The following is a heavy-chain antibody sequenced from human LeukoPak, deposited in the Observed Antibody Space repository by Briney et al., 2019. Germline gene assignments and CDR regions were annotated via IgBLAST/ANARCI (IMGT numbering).Heavy chain of an antibody. Sequence: ASVKVSCKASGYTFTSYDINWVRQAPGQGLEWMGWINPNSGDTNYAQKFQGRVTMTRDTSISTAYMELSRLRSDDTAVYYCARAGEGSCQNWGQGTLVTVSS. CDR1: GYTFTSYD. J-gene: IGHJ4*02. CDR3: ARAGEGSCQN. V-gene: IGHV1-2*02. CDR2: INPNSGDT. D-gene: IGHD2-15*01.